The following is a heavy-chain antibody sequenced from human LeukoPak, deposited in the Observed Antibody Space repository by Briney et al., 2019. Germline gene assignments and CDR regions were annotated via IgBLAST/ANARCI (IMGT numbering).Heavy chain of an antibody. Sequence: ASVKVSCKASGYTFTGYYMHWVRQAPGQGLEWMGWINPNSGGTNYAQKFQGRVTMTRDTSISTAYMELSRLRSDDTAVYHCARSITIFGVVIIMDVWGQGTTVTVSS. CDR3: ARSITIFGVVIIMDV. CDR2: INPNSGGT. V-gene: IGHV1-2*02. J-gene: IGHJ6*02. D-gene: IGHD3-3*01. CDR1: GYTFTGYY.